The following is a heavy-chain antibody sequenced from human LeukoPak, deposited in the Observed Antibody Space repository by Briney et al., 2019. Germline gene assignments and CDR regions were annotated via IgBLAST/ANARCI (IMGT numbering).Heavy chain of an antibody. J-gene: IGHJ4*02. D-gene: IGHD5-12*01. V-gene: IGHV1-18*01. CDR2: ISACNGNT. CDR1: GYTFTSYG. Sequence: ASVKVSCKASGYTFTSYGISWVRQAPGQGLEWMGWISACNGNTNYAQKFQGRVTMTTDTSTSTAYMELRSLRSDDTAVYYCARAGGYSGYDYVDYWGQGPLVTVSS. CDR3: ARAGGYSGYDYVDY.